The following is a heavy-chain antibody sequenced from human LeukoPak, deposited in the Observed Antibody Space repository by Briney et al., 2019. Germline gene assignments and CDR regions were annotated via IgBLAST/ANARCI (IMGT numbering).Heavy chain of an antibody. D-gene: IGHD6-19*01. CDR3: AKEQGGWEGIHAFDI. J-gene: IGHJ3*02. V-gene: IGHV3-30-3*01. Sequence: RSLRLSCAASGFTFSSYAMHWVRQAPGKGLEWVAVISYDGSNKYYADSVKGRFTISRDNSKNTLYLQMNSLRAEDTAVYYCAKEQGGWEGIHAFDIWGQGTMVTVSS. CDR2: ISYDGSNK. CDR1: GFTFSSYA.